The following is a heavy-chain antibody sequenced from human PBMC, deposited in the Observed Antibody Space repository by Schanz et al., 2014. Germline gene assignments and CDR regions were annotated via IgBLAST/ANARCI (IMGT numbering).Heavy chain of an antibody. CDR1: TFTFSSDW. CDR2: ISSGGGST. V-gene: IGHV3-23*01. J-gene: IGHJ3*02. CDR3: AKGRFGELSAFDI. Sequence: EVHLLESGGGLVQPGGSLRLSCAASTFTFSSDWMSWVRQAPGKGLEWVSSISSGGGSTYYADSVKGRFTISRDNSKNTLYLQMKSLRAEDTAVYYCAKGRFGELSAFDIWGQGTMVTVSS. D-gene: IGHD3-10*01.